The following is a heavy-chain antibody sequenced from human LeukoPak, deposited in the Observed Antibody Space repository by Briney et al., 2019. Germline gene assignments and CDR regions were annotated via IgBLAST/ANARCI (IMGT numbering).Heavy chain of an antibody. Sequence: SETLSLTCTVSGGAISSSSYYWGWIRQPPGKGLEWIGSIYYSGSTYYNPSLKNLVTISVDTSKNQFSLKLSSVTAADTAVYYCATRRAELWGRGTLVTVSS. CDR1: GGAISSSSYY. CDR3: ATRRAEL. J-gene: IGHJ2*01. V-gene: IGHV4-39*01. CDR2: IYYSGST.